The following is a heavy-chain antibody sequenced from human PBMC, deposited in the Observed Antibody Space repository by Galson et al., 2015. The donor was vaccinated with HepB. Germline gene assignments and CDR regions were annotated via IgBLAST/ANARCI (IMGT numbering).Heavy chain of an antibody. CDR3: AKWRYYGSGTLSWFDP. Sequence: SLRLSCAASGFTFDDYAMHWVRQAPGKGLEWVSCISRNSGNIGYADSVKGRFTISRDNAKNSLYLQMNSLRAEDTALYYCAKWRYYGSGTLSWFDPWGQGTLVTVSS. CDR2: ISRNSGNI. J-gene: IGHJ5*02. CDR1: GFTFDDYA. D-gene: IGHD3-10*01. V-gene: IGHV3-9*01.